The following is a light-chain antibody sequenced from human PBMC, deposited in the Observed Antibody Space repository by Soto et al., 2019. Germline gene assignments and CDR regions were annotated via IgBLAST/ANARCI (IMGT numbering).Light chain of an antibody. CDR1: QTISSW. J-gene: IGKJ1*01. CDR2: KAS. Sequence: DIEIAKSHSTLSGSVEDIVTITCRPSQTISSWLAWYQQKPGKAPKLLIYKASTLKSGVPSKFSGSGSGTEFTLTISSLQADDLASYYCQHYYSYSEAVGQGTKVDSK. V-gene: IGKV1-5*03. CDR3: QHYYSYSEA.